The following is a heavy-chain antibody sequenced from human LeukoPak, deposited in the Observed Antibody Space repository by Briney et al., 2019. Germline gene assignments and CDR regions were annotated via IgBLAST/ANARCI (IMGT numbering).Heavy chain of an antibody. V-gene: IGHV3-23*01. CDR1: GFTFSSYA. CDR3: ARWPYYDILTGYFRERQYYFDY. J-gene: IGHJ4*02. CDR2: ISGSGGST. D-gene: IGHD3-9*01. Sequence: PGGSLRLSCAASGFTFSSYAMSWVRQAPGKGPEWVSAISGSGGSTYYADSVKGRFTISRDNAKSTLYLQMNSLRAEDTAVYYCARWPYYDILTGYFRERQYYFDYWGQGTLVTVSS.